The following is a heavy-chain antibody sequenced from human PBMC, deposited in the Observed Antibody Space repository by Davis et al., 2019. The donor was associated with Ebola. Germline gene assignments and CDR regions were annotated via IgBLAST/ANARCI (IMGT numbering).Heavy chain of an antibody. V-gene: IGHV5-51*01. J-gene: IGHJ4*02. CDR1: GYSFTSYW. CDR3: AGVGRYCSGGSCYSYPFDY. D-gene: IGHD2-15*01. Sequence: GESLKISCKGSGYSFTSYWIGWVRQMPGKGLEWMGIIYPGDSDTRYSPSFQGQVTISADKSISTAYLQWSSLKASDTAMYYCAGVGRYCSGGSCYSYPFDYWGQGTLVTVSS. CDR2: IYPGDSDT.